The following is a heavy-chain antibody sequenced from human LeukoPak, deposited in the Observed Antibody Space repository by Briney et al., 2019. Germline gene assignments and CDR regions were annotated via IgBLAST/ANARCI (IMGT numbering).Heavy chain of an antibody. CDR2: IIPIFGTA. J-gene: IGHJ5*02. Sequence: SVKVSCKASGGTFSSYAISWVRQVPGQGLEWMGRIIPIFGTANYAQKFQGRVTITTDESTSTAYMELSSLRSEDTAVYYCARVWSGYSLGSWFDPWGQGTLVTVSS. CDR3: ARVWSGYSLGSWFDP. CDR1: GGTFSSYA. D-gene: IGHD3-3*01. V-gene: IGHV1-69*05.